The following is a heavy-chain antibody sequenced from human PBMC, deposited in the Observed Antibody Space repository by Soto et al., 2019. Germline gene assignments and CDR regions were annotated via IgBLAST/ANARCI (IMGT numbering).Heavy chain of an antibody. Sequence: SETLSLTCTVSGGSISSYYWSWIRQPPGKGLEWIGYIYYSGSTNYNPSLKSRVTISVDTSKNQFSLKLSSVTAADTAVYYCARDGLRRRAFDIWGQGTMVTVSS. CDR3: ARDGLRRRAFDI. CDR1: GGSISSYY. D-gene: IGHD4-17*01. V-gene: IGHV4-59*01. J-gene: IGHJ3*02. CDR2: IYYSGST.